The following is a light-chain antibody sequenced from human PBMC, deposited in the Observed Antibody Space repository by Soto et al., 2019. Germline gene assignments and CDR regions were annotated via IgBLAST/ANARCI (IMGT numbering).Light chain of an antibody. V-gene: IGLV2-8*01. CDR3: SSYAGSNNLEV. CDR2: EVS. Sequence: QSVLTQPPSASGSPGQSGSISCTGTSSDVGGYNYVSWYQQHPGKAPKLMIYEVSKRPSGVPDRFSGSKSGNTASLTVSGLQAEDEADYYCSSYAGSNNLEVFGTGTRSPS. CDR1: SSDVGGYNY. J-gene: IGLJ1*01.